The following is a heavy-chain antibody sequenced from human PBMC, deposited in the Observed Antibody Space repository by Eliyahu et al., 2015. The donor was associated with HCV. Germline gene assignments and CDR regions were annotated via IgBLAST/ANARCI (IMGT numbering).Heavy chain of an antibody. CDR3: ARARQERENIAGPSIMYYGIDV. J-gene: IGHJ6*02. Sequence: QVHLQESGPGLVKPSETLSLTCTVXGGSINNYYWSWIRQSPGKGLEWIAYVXYTGSTTSXPXLKSRVTMSVDTSKNQFSLRLRSVTAADSAVYFCARARQERENIAGPSIMYYGIDVWGQGTTVTVS. D-gene: IGHD3-3*02. CDR2: VXYTGST. CDR1: GGSINNYY. V-gene: IGHV4-59*01.